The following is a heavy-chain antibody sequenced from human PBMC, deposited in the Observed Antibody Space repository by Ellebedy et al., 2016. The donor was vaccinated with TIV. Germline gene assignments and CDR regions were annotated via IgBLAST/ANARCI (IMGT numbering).Heavy chain of an antibody. V-gene: IGHV4-39*01. CDR2: IYYSGST. CDR1: GGSMRSVSHH. J-gene: IGHJ6*02. Sequence: SETLSLXXTVSGGSMRSVSHHWGWNRQPPGKGLEWIGSIYYSGSTSYNPSLQSRVTISVDTSKNQFSLKLRSVTAADTAVYYCARGEYNSGTKSMDVWGRGTTVTVSS. D-gene: IGHD6-19*01. CDR3: ARGEYNSGTKSMDV.